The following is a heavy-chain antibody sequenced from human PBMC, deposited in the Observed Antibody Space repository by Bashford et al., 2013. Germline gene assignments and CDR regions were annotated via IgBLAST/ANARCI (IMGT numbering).Heavy chain of an antibody. J-gene: IGHJ6*02. CDR1: VGPSVVTT. CDR3: ARGKGEMRGYDSGGWLAYYYYYGMDV. D-gene: IGHD5-12*01. V-gene: IGHV4-34*01. CDR2: SVIVEAP. Sequence: SETLSLTXAVYVGPSVVTTGAGSASPQGRVWSGLGTSVIVEAPKYNPSLKSRVTMSVDTSKNQFSLKLSSVTAADTAVYFCARGKGEMRGYDSGGWLAYYYYYGMDVWGQGTTVTVSS.